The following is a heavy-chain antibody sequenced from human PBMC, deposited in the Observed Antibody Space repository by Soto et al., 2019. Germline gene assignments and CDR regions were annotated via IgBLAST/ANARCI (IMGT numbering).Heavy chain of an antibody. CDR2: IIPVFRTS. CDR3: AQDGSWDGGGGES. D-gene: IGHD3-16*01. CDR1: GVTFSSYA. V-gene: IGHV1-69*01. J-gene: IGHJ4*02. Sequence: QVQLVQSGAELKKPGSSVKVSCSASGVTFSSYAFTWVRQAPGQGREWMGHIIPVFRTSNYAQGFQGRLTISADESNNTIYMEMSSLRSEDTAVYFCAQDGSWDGGGGESWGQGTLVIVSS.